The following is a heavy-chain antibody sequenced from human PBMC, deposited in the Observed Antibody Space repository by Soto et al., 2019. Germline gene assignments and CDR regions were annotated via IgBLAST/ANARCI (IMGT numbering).Heavy chain of an antibody. V-gene: IGHV3-23*01. J-gene: IGHJ4*02. CDR2: ISYSGDYT. D-gene: IGHD6-13*01. CDR1: GFTFSSYA. CDR3: AKGFTSTWYNDY. Sequence: GGSLRLSCAASGFTFSSYAMSWVRQAPGKGLEWVSAISYSGDYTYYADSVKGRFTISRDNSKNTLYLQMNSLRAEDTAVYYCAKGFTSTWYNDYWGQGTLVTVSS.